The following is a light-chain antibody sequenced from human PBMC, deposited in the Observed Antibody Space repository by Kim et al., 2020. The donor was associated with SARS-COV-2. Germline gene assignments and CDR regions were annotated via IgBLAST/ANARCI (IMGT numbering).Light chain of an antibody. CDR3: QQYYSTPYT. V-gene: IGKV4-1*01. J-gene: IGKJ2*01. CDR2: WAS. Sequence: RATMSCKSSQSVLYSSNNKNYLAWYQQKPGQPPKLLIYWASTRESGVPDRFSGSGSGTDFTLTISSLQAEDVAVYYCQQYYSTPYTFGQGTKLEIK. CDR1: QSVLYSSNNKNY.